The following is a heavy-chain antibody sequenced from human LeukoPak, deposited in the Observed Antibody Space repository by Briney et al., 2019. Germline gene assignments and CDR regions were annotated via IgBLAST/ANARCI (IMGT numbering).Heavy chain of an antibody. V-gene: IGHV4-39*01. CDR3: ARSRKNDCTSTSCYTDH. Sequence: SETLSLTCTVSGGSISSSNYYRGWIRQPPGKGLEWIGSIYYSGSTYYNPSLKSRGTISVDTSKNQFSLKLSSVTAADMAVYYCARSRKNDCTSTSCYTDHWGQGTLVTVSS. CDR1: GGSISSSNYY. CDR2: IYYSGST. D-gene: IGHD2-2*02. J-gene: IGHJ5*02.